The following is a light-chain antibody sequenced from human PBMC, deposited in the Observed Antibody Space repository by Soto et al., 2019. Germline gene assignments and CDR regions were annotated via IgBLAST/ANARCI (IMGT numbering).Light chain of an antibody. CDR3: QSYDSSLINSV. Sequence: QPVLTQPPSVSGAPGQRVTISCTGSSSNIGAGYDVHWYQQLPGTAPKLLIYGNTHRPSGVPDRFSGSKSGTSASLAVTGLQAEDEADYYCQSYDSSLINSVFGGGTKLTVL. CDR2: GNT. V-gene: IGLV1-40*01. CDR1: SSNIGAGYD. J-gene: IGLJ2*01.